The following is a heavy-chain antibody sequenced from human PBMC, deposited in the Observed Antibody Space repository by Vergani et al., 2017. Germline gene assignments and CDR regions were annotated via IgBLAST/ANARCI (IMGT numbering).Heavy chain of an antibody. CDR2: VKQDGSEK. J-gene: IGHJ4*02. V-gene: IGHV3-7*01. Sequence: EVQLVESGGGLVQPGGSLRLPCAASGFPFSSYWMSWVRQAPGKGLEWVANVKQDGSEKYYVDSVKGRFTITRDNAKNSLYLQMNSLRAEDTAVYYCARVGGAYDNYVWGGYRWVWYFDYWGQGTLVTVSS. CDR3: ARVGGAYDNYVWGGYRWVWYFDY. CDR1: GFPFSSYW. D-gene: IGHD3-16*02.